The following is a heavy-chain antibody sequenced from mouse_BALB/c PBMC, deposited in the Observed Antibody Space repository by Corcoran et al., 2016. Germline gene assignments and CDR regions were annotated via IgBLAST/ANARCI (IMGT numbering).Heavy chain of an antibody. Sequence: EVQLLETGGGLVQPGGSRGLSCEGSGFTSSGFWMSWVRQTPGKTLEWIGDINSDGSAINYAPSIKDRFTIFRDNDKSTLYLQMSNVRSEDTATYFCMRYGNYWYFDVWGAGTTVTGSS. CDR3: MRYGNYWYFDV. CDR2: INSDGSAI. D-gene: IGHD2-1*01. CDR1: GFTSSGFW. V-gene: IGHV11-2*02. J-gene: IGHJ1*01.